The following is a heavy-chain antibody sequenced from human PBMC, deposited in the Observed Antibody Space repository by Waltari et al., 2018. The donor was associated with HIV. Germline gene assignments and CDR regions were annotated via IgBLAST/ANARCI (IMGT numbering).Heavy chain of an antibody. J-gene: IGHJ4*02. V-gene: IGHV3-7*01. CDR3: ARRGARIVGAHPFDY. CDR1: GFTFRSYW. Sequence: EVQLVESGGGLVQPGGSLRLSCAASGFTFRSYWMTWGRQAPGKGLEWVASIKQDGSEKYYVDSVKGRFTISRDNAKNSLYLQMNSLRAEDTAVYYCARRGARIVGAHPFDYWGQGTLVTVSS. CDR2: IKQDGSEK. D-gene: IGHD1-26*01.